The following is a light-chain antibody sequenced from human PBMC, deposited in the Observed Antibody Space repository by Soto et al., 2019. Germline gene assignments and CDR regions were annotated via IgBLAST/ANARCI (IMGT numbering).Light chain of an antibody. V-gene: IGLV2-14*01. CDR1: SSDVGGYNY. Sequence: QSVLTQPASVSGSPGQSITISCTGTSSDVGGYNYVSWYQQPPGKAPKLMIYDVSNRPSGVSIRFSGSKSGNTASLTISGLQAEDEADYYCSSYTRSSTLVFGGGTKLTVL. J-gene: IGLJ3*02. CDR3: SSYTRSSTLV. CDR2: DVS.